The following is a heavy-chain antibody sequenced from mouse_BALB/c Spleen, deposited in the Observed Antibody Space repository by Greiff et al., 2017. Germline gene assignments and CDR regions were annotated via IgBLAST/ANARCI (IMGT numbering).Heavy chain of an antibody. V-gene: IGHV1-15*01. J-gene: IGHJ1*01. D-gene: IGHD6-5*01. CDR1: GYTFTDYE. CDR2: IDPETGGT. Sequence: QVHVKQSGAELVRPGASVTLSCKASGYTFTDYEMHWVKQTPVHGLEWIGAIDPETGGTAYNQKFKGKATLTADKSSSTAYMELRSLTSEDSAVYYCTRSPNWYFDVGGAGTTVTVAS. CDR3: TRSPNWYFDV.